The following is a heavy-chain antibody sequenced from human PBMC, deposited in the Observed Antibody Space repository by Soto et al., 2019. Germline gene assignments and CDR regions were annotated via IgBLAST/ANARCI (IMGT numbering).Heavy chain of an antibody. CDR2: IKSKTDGGTT. CDR3: TTGLIAAAGQRYYYYYMDV. J-gene: IGHJ6*03. V-gene: IGHV3-15*01. Sequence: GESLKISCAASGFTFSNAWMSWVRQAPGKGLEWVGRIKSKTDGGTTDYAAPVKGRFTISRDDSKNTLYLQMNSLKTEDTAVYYCTTGLIAAAGQRYYYYYMDVWGKGTTVTVSS. CDR1: GFTFSNAW. D-gene: IGHD6-13*01.